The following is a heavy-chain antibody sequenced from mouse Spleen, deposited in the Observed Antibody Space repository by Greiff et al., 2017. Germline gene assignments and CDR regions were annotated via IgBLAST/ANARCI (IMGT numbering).Heavy chain of an antibody. CDR3: ARSAYDGSFYYAMDY. Sequence: VRLVESGAELVKPGASVKISCKASGYAFSSYWMNWVKQRPGKGLEWIGQIYPGDGDTNYNGKFKGKATLTADKSSSTAYMQLSSLTSEDSAVYFCARSAYDGSFYYAMDYWGQGTSVTVSS. D-gene: IGHD2-10*01. V-gene: IGHV1-80*01. J-gene: IGHJ4*01. CDR1: GYAFSSYW. CDR2: IYPGDGDT.